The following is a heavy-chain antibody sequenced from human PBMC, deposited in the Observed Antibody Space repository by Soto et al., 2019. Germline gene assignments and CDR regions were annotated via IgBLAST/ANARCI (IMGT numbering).Heavy chain of an antibody. D-gene: IGHD4-17*01. CDR2: IDPSDSYT. J-gene: IGHJ6*02. V-gene: IGHV5-10-1*01. CDR1: GYSFTSYW. CDR3: ARAVTTEDDYYYGMDV. Sequence: GESLKISCKGSGYSFTSYWISWVRQMPGKGLEWMGRIDPSDSYTNYSPSFQGHVTISADKSISTAYLQWSSLKASDTAMYYCARAVTTEDDYYYGMDVWGQRTTVTVSS.